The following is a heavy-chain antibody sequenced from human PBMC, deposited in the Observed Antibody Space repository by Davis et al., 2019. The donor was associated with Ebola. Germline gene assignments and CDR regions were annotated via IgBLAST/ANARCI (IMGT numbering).Heavy chain of an antibody. D-gene: IGHD3-3*01. Sequence: GESLKISCKGSGYSFTSYWIAWVRQMPGKGLEWMGIIYPGDSDTRDSPSFQGQVTISVDKSINTAYLQWSSLKASDTAMYFCARHFVGKLFGMDVWGQGTTVTVSS. J-gene: IGHJ6*02. V-gene: IGHV5-51*01. CDR2: IYPGDSDT. CDR1: GYSFTSYW. CDR3: ARHFVGKLFGMDV.